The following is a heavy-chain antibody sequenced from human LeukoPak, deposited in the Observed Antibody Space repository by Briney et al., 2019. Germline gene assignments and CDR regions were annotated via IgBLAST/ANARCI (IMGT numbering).Heavy chain of an antibody. J-gene: IGHJ4*02. D-gene: IGHD5-18*01. Sequence: GSSVKVSCRASGGTFSSYAISWVRQAPGRGLEWMGGLIPIFGTANYAQKFQGRVTITADESPSTAYMDLSSLRSEDTAVYYCARPQRGYSYGFDYWGEGRLVSVCS. CDR3: ARPQRGYSYGFDY. V-gene: IGHV1-69*01. CDR1: GGTFSSYA. CDR2: LIPIFGTA.